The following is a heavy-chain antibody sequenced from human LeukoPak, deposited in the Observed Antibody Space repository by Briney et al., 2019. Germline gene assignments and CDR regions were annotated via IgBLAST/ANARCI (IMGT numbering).Heavy chain of an antibody. J-gene: IGHJ4*02. V-gene: IGHV1-18*01. D-gene: IGHD3-22*01. Sequence: GASVKVSCKASGYTFTNNGISWVRQAPGQGLEWMGWISTYNGNTNYAQKFQGRVTMTTDTPTSTAYMELRSLTSDDTAVYYCARATITMIVAYWGQGTLVTVSS. CDR3: ARATITMIVAY. CDR1: GYTFTNNG. CDR2: ISTYNGNT.